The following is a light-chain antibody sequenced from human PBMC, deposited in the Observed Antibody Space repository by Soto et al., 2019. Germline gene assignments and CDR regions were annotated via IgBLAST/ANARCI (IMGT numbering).Light chain of an antibody. CDR1: SSNIGSNY. CDR2: RNY. V-gene: IGLV1-47*01. Sequence: QLVLTQPPSASGTPGQRVTISCSGSSSNIGSNYVYWYQQLPGTAPKLLIYRNYQRPSGVPDRFSGSKSGTSASLAISGLRSEDEADYYCAAWDDSLSGVVFGGGTKLTV. J-gene: IGLJ2*01. CDR3: AAWDDSLSGVV.